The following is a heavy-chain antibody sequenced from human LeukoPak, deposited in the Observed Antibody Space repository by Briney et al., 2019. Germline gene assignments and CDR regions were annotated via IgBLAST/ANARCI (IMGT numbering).Heavy chain of an antibody. V-gene: IGHV3-33*06. Sequence: GGSLRLSCAASGFTFSSYGMHWIRQAPGKGLEWVAVIWYDGSNKYYADSVKGRFTISRDNSKNTLYLQMNSLRAEDTAVCYCAKDKEWELLVLDYWGQGTLVTVSS. CDR1: GFTFSSYG. CDR2: IWYDGSNK. J-gene: IGHJ4*02. CDR3: AKDKEWELLVLDY. D-gene: IGHD1-26*01.